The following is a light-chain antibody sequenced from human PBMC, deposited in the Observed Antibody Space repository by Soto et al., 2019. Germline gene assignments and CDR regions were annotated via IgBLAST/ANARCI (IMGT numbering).Light chain of an antibody. Sequence: QLVLTQSPSASASLGASVKLTCTPSSGHSSYAIAWHQQQPEKGPRYLMKLSSDGSHSKGDGIPDRFSGSSSGAERYLTISSLQSEDEADYYCQTWDTGARVVFGGGTQLTVL. J-gene: IGLJ2*01. CDR2: LSSDGSH. CDR1: SGHSSYA. CDR3: QTWDTGARVV. V-gene: IGLV4-69*01.